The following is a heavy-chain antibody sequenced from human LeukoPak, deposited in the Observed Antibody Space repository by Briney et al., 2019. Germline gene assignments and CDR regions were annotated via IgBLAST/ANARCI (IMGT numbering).Heavy chain of an antibody. V-gene: IGHV3-30*02. D-gene: IGHD3-3*01. CDR1: GFTFSSYG. Sequence: GGSLRLSCAASGFTFSSYGMHWVRQAPGKGLEWVAFIRYDGSNKYYADSVKGRFTISRDNSKNTLYLQMNSLRAEDTAVYYCASITIFGESNWFDPWGQGTLVTVSS. CDR2: IRYDGSNK. CDR3: ASITIFGESNWFDP. J-gene: IGHJ5*02.